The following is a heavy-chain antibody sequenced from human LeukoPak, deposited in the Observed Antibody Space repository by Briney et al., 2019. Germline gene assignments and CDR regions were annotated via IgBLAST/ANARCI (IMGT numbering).Heavy chain of an antibody. Sequence: ASVKVSCKASGGTFSSYAISWVRQAPGQGLEWMGGIIPIFGTANYAQKFQGRVTITADKSTITAYMELSSLRSEDTAVYYCARDLARYCSGGSCYSTDYWGQGTLVTVSS. J-gene: IGHJ4*02. V-gene: IGHV1-69*06. D-gene: IGHD2-15*01. CDR2: IIPIFGTA. CDR1: GGTFSSYA. CDR3: ARDLARYCSGGSCYSTDY.